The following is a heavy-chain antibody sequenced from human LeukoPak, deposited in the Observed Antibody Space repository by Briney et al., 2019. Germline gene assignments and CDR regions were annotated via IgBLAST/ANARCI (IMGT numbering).Heavy chain of an antibody. V-gene: IGHV3-73*01. CDR2: IRSKANSYAT. CDR3: TRTSDILTGYTPREAYYYYYHMDV. J-gene: IGHJ6*03. CDR1: GFTSGFTFSSYS. Sequence: PGGSLRLSCAASGFTSGFTFSSYSMNWVRQAPGKGLEWVGRIRSKANSYATEYAASGKGRFTISRDDSKNTAYLQMNSLKTEDTAVYYCTRTSDILTGYTPREAYYYYYHMDVWGKGTTVTISS. D-gene: IGHD3-9*01.